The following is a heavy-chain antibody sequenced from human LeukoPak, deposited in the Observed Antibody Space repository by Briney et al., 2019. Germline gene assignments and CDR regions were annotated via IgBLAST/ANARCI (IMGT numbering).Heavy chain of an antibody. CDR2: ISYDGSNK. D-gene: IGHD2-2*01. Sequence: QPGRSLRLSCAASGFTFSSYGMHWVRQAPGKGLEWVAVISYDGSNKYYADSVKGRFTISRDNSKNTLYLQMNSLRAEDTAVYYCAKPRTLGTGYQGYFDYWGQGTLVTVSS. CDR3: AKPRTLGTGYQGYFDY. J-gene: IGHJ4*02. V-gene: IGHV3-30*18. CDR1: GFTFSSYG.